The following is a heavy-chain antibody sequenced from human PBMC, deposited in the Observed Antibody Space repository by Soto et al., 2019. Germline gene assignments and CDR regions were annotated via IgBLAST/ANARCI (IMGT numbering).Heavy chain of an antibody. Sequence: EVQLVESAGGLAKPGGSLRLSCVASGVSFNEAWTNWVRQAPGQGLERVGRINTNAAGGATNYAAPVQGRFTISRDDSKNPLYLHMNSLRTEDTFIYYCTTGSVEGICGQATRVIVSS. D-gene: IGHD3-10*01. CDR3: TTGSVEGI. CDR1: GVSFNEAW. J-gene: IGHJ6*02. V-gene: IGHV3-15*07. CDR2: INTNAAGGAT.